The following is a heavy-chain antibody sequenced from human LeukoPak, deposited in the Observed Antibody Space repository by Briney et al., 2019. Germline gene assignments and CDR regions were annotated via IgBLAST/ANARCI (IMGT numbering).Heavy chain of an antibody. CDR3: ARGRLVRLDGFDI. V-gene: IGHV1-46*01. Sequence: GASVKVSCKASGYTFISYYMHWVRQAPGQGLEWMGIINPTDGTTTYAQRFQGRVTMTRDTSTSTVFMELSGLKSEDTAVYYCARGRLVRLDGFDIWGLGTMVTVSS. CDR1: GYTFISYY. J-gene: IGHJ3*02. CDR2: INPTDGTT. D-gene: IGHD3-10*01.